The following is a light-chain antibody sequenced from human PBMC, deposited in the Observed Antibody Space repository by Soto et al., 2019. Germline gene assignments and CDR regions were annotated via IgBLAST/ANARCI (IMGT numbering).Light chain of an antibody. CDR2: GAS. CDR3: QQYMSSVT. Sequence: EIVLTQSPGSLSLSPGQRATLSCRASQSVDTTFFAWYQKKPGQAPRLLIQGASKRATGIPDRFSGSGSGTYFTLIISRLEPEDFAVYYCQQYMSSVTFGHGTKVEIK. V-gene: IGKV3-20*01. CDR1: QSVDTTF. J-gene: IGKJ1*01.